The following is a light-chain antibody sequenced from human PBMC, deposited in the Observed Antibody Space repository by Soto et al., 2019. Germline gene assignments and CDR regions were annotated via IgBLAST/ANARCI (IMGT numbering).Light chain of an antibody. Sequence: QSVLTQPASVSGSPGQSITISCTGTSSDVGSYDLVSWYQQHPDKAPKLLIFEVGKRPSGVSYRFSGSKSGNTASLTISGLQAEDEADYYCCSYAGSATSVVFGGGTKVTVL. J-gene: IGLJ3*02. CDR2: EVG. CDR3: CSYAGSATSVV. V-gene: IGLV2-23*02. CDR1: SSDVGSYDL.